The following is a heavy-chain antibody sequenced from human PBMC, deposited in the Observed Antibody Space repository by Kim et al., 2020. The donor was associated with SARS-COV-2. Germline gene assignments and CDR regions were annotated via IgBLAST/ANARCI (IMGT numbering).Heavy chain of an antibody. CDR2: IYYSGST. J-gene: IGHJ3*02. V-gene: IGHV4-59*01. D-gene: IGHD1-26*01. CDR3: ARFVGSAVDAFDI. CDR1: GGSISSYY. Sequence: SETLSLTCTVSGGSISSYYWSWIRQPPGKGLEWIGYIYYSGSTNYNPSLKSRVTISVDTSKNQFSLKLSSVTAADTAVYYCARFVGSAVDAFDIWGQGTMVTVSS.